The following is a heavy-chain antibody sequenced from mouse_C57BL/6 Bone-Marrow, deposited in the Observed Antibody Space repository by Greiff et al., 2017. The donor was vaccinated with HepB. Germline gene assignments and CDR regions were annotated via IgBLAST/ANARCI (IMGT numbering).Heavy chain of an antibody. CDR2: IYPGDGDT. Sequence: QVQLQQSGPELVKPGASVKISCKASGYAFSSSWMNWVKQRPGKGLEWIGRIYPGDGDTNYNGKLKGKATLTADKSSSTAYMQLSSLTSEDSAVYFCARGRGYFDYWGQGTTLTVSS. V-gene: IGHV1-82*01. CDR3: ARGRGYFDY. J-gene: IGHJ2*01. CDR1: GYAFSSSW.